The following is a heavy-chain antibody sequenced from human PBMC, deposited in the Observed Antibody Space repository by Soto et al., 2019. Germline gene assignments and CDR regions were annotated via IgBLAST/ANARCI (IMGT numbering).Heavy chain of an antibody. CDR3: ARDPYGGYIFDS. CDR2: IPFDGANI. D-gene: IGHD5-12*01. CDR1: GFTFRNYA. J-gene: IGHJ4*02. V-gene: IGHV3-30-3*01. Sequence: QVHLVESGGGVVQPGTSLRLSCAASGFTFRNYAMHWVRQSPAKGLEWLAVIPFDGANIFYADAAKGRFTISRDNSKETLYLQLDSLRPEDTGVYFCARDPYGGYIFDSWGQGTQVTLSS.